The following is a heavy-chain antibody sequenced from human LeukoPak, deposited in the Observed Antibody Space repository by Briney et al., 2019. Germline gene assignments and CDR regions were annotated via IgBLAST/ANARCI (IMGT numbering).Heavy chain of an antibody. Sequence: GGSLRLSCAASGFTLSSHGMNWVRQAPGKGLEWVSSISGLSSYIYYADSVKGRFTISRDNAKNSLYLQMNSLRAEDTAVYYCAKVNNDLNGMDVWGQGTTVTVSS. D-gene: IGHD3-3*01. CDR3: AKVNNDLNGMDV. CDR1: GFTLSSHG. V-gene: IGHV3-21*06. J-gene: IGHJ6*02. CDR2: ISGLSSYI.